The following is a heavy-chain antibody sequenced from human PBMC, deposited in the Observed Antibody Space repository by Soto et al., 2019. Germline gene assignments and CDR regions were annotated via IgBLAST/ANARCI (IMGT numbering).Heavy chain of an antibody. D-gene: IGHD3-3*01. CDR2: IYSSGNT. Sequence: SETLSLTCIVSGGTISGYYWTWIRQPAGKGLEWIGRIYSSGNTKYNPSLQSRVTMSLDTSNNQLSLRLTSVTAADTAVYYCARGQRFSDWFDPWGQGTLVTVSS. CDR1: GGTISGYY. CDR3: ARGQRFSDWFDP. J-gene: IGHJ5*02. V-gene: IGHV4-4*07.